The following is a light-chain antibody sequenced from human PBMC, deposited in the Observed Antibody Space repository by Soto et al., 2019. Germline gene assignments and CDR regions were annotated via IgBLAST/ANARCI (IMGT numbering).Light chain of an antibody. V-gene: IGKV3-11*01. CDR1: QSVSSN. Sequence: LTQSPSSLSASVGDIATLSCRASQSVSSNLAWYQQKPGQAPRLLIYGASNRATGIPARFSGSGSGTDFTLTISSLEPEDFAIHYCQQLSNGTSMTFGQGTRMEI. J-gene: IGKJ5*01. CDR3: QQLSNGTSMT. CDR2: GAS.